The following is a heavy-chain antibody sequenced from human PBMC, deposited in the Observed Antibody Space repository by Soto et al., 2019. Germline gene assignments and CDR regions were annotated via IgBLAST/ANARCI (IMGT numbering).Heavy chain of an antibody. CDR1: GYTFTSYY. Sequence: QVQLVQSGAEVKKPGASVKVSCKASGYTFTSYYIHWVRQAPGQGLEWMGIINPSDGSTSYAHNFQGRVTMTRDTSTSTVYMELSSLRLEDTAVYYCATGVGATPFDNWGQGTLVTVSS. D-gene: IGHD1-26*01. CDR2: INPSDGST. CDR3: ATGVGATPFDN. J-gene: IGHJ4*02. V-gene: IGHV1-46*01.